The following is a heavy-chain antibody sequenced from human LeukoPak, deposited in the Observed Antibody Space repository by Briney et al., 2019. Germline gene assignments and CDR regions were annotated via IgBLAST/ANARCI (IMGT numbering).Heavy chain of an antibody. CDR3: ARGPSGYHNT. J-gene: IGHJ4*02. V-gene: IGHV3-33*01. CDR2: IWYDEITK. D-gene: IGHD5-12*01. CDR1: GFTFRSYG. Sequence: GGSLRLSCVASGFTFRSYGIHWVRQAPGKGLEWLAFIWYDEITKNYADSVKGRFTISRDNSKSTLYLQMNSLRAEDTAVYYCARGPSGYHNTGGQGTLVTVSS.